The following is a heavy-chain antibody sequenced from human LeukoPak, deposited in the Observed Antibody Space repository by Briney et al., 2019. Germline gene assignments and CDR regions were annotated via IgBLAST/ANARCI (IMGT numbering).Heavy chain of an antibody. CDR3: ASGDNSSGYLFDY. V-gene: IGHV4-34*01. D-gene: IGHD3-22*01. J-gene: IGHJ4*02. Sequence: SETLSLTCTVSGGSISGYYWSWIRQPPGKGLEWIGEINHSGSTNYNPSLKSRVTISVDTSKNQFSLKLSSVTAADTAVYYCASGDNSSGYLFDYWGQGTLVTVSS. CDR2: INHSGST. CDR1: GGSISGYY.